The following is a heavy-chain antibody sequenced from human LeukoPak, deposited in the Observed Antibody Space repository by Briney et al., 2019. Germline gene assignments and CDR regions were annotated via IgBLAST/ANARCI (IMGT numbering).Heavy chain of an antibody. D-gene: IGHD3-22*01. CDR3: ARGPGSSFYYTLGY. V-gene: IGHV3-74*01. CDR1: AFTFSTYW. Sequence: GGSLRLSCAASAFTFSTYWMHWVRQVPGKGLVWVSRINGDGSSTACADSVQGRFTISRDNAKNTLYLQMNSLRAEDTAVYYCARGPGSSFYYTLGYWGQGTLVTVSS. J-gene: IGHJ4*02. CDR2: INGDGSST.